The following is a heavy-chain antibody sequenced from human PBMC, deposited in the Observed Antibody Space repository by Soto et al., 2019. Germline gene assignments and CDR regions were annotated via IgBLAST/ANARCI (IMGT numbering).Heavy chain of an antibody. CDR1: GFTFSSYS. CDR2: ISSSSSYI. J-gene: IGHJ2*01. CDR3: ARDPFPDCSSTSCYGPNWYFDL. D-gene: IGHD2-2*01. Sequence: GGSLRLSCAASGFTFSSYSMNWVRQAPGKGLEWVSSISSSSSYIYYADSVKGRFTISRDNAKNSLYLQMNSLRAEDTAVYYCARDPFPDCSSTSCYGPNWYFDLWGRGTLVTVSS. V-gene: IGHV3-21*01.